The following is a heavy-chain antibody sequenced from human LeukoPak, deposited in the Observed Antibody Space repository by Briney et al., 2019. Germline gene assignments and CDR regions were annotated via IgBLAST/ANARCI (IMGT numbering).Heavy chain of an antibody. CDR2: ITSKSYGETA. J-gene: IGHJ4*02. Sequence: GRSLRLSCTASGCTFAEYAMSRVRQAPGKGLEWVSFITSKSYGETAEYAASVRGRFTLSRDDSNSVAYLQMNSLKTDDTAVYFCLRDLAVPVGLWYFDYSGQGTLVTVSS. CDR3: LRDLAVPVGLWYFDY. CDR1: GCTFAEYA. D-gene: IGHD3-10*01. V-gene: IGHV3-49*04.